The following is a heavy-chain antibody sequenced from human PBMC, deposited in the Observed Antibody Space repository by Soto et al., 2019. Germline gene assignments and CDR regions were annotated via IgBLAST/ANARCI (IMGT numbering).Heavy chain of an antibody. Sequence: LRLSCAASGFTFGYYWMSWVRQAPGKGLEWLATIKWDASEKKYADPVKGRFIISRDNAKNSLYLQMHSLRDEDTAVYYCAREGWPLLQTGMDVWGQGTTVTVSS. CDR1: GFTFGYYW. V-gene: IGHV3-7*01. CDR3: AREGWPLLQTGMDV. J-gene: IGHJ6*02. D-gene: IGHD2-15*01. CDR2: IKWDASEK.